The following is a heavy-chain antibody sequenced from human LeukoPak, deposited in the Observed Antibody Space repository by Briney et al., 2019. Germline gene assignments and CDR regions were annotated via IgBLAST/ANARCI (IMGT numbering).Heavy chain of an antibody. Sequence: ASVKVSCKASGGTFSSYAISWVRQAPGQGLEWMGWINPNSGGTNYAQKFQGRVTMTRDTSISTAYMELSRLRSDDTAVYYCARSPYGDYVGDYWGQGTLVTVSS. CDR3: ARSPYGDYVGDY. CDR1: GGTFSSYA. V-gene: IGHV1-2*02. D-gene: IGHD4-17*01. CDR2: INPNSGGT. J-gene: IGHJ4*02.